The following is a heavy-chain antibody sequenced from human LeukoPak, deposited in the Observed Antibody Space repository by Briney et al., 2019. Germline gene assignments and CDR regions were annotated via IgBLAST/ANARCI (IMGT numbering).Heavy chain of an antibody. V-gene: IGHV3-66*01. CDR2: IYSGGDT. D-gene: IGHD6-19*01. Sequence: GGSLRLSCAASGFTVSSNYMGWVRQAPGKGLEWVSVIYSGGDTYYADSVKGRFTISRDNSKNMIYLEMTSLKAEDTAVYYCAKERNLEIAVAGTIFDYWGQGTLVAVSS. CDR1: GFTVSSNY. CDR3: AKERNLEIAVAGTIFDY. J-gene: IGHJ4*02.